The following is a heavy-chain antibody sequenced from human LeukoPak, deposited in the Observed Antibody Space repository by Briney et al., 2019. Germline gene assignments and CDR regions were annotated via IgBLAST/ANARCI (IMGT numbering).Heavy chain of an antibody. J-gene: IGHJ5*02. V-gene: IGHV4-39*07. Sequence: PWGVLRLSCAASGFTVSSNYMSWVRQAPGKGLEWIGSIYYSGSTYYNPSLKSRVTISVDTSKNQFSLKLSSVTAADTAVYYCARDPGITPNWFDPWGQGTLVTVSS. D-gene: IGHD1-14*01. CDR2: IYYSGST. CDR3: ARDPGITPNWFDP. CDR1: GFTVSSNY.